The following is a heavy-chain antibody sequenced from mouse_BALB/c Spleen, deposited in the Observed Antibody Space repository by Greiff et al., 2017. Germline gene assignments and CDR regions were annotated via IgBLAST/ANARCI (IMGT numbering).Heavy chain of an antibody. CDR3: ARGSWDY. D-gene: IGHD3-1*01. CDR2: INPSSGYT. CDR1: GYTFTSYT. J-gene: IGHJ2*01. V-gene: IGHV1-4*02. Sequence: QVQLQQSAAELARPGASVKMSCKASGYTFTSYTMHWVNQRPGQGLEWIGYINPSSGYTEYNQKFKDKTTLTADKSSSSAYMQLSSLTSEDSAVYYCARGSWDYWGQGTTLTVSS.